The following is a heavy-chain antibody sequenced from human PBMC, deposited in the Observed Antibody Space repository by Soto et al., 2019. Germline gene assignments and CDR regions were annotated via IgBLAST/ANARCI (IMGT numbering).Heavy chain of an antibody. J-gene: IGHJ3*02. Sequence: SETLSLTCTVSGGSINSYYWSWIRQPPGKGLEWIGYIYYSGSTNYNPSLKSRATISVDTSKNQFTLKLSSVTAADTAVYYCERVPWKWLGGYAIDIWGQGTMVTVSS. CDR1: GGSINSYY. V-gene: IGHV4-59*01. CDR3: ERVPWKWLGGYAIDI. D-gene: IGHD6-19*01. CDR2: IYYSGST.